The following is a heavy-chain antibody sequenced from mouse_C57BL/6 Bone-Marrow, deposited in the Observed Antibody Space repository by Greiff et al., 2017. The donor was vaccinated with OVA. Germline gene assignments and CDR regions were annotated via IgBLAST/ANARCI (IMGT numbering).Heavy chain of an antibody. CDR2: IDPENGDT. J-gene: IGHJ2*01. CDR1: GFNIKDDY. CDR3: TLSERYYSDY. V-gene: IGHV14-4*01. Sequence: VQLQQSGAELVRPGASVKLSCTASGFNIKDDYMHWVKQRPEQGLEWIGWIDPENGDTEYASKFQGKATITADTSSNTAYLQLSSLTSEDTAVYYCTLSERYYSDYWCQGTTLTVSS. D-gene: IGHD1-1*01.